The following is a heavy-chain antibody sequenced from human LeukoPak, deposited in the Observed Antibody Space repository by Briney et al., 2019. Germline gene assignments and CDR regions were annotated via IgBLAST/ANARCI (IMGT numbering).Heavy chain of an antibody. V-gene: IGHV3-23*01. Sequence: PGGSLRLSCAASGFAFSSYAMSWVRQAPGKGLEWVSTISGSGDSSYYADSVKGRFTISRDHSKNTLYLQMNSLRAEDTAVYYCAKDFLRRQVATIIDYWGQGILVTVSS. D-gene: IGHD5-12*01. CDR2: ISGSGDSS. J-gene: IGHJ4*02. CDR3: AKDFLRRQVATIIDY. CDR1: GFAFSSYA.